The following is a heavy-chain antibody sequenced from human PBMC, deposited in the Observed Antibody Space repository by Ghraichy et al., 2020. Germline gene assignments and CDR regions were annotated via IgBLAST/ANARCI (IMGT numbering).Heavy chain of an antibody. J-gene: IGHJ6*02. CDR2: ISAYNGNT. CDR1: GYTFTSYG. Sequence: ASVKVSCKASGYTFTSYGISWVRQAPGQGLEWMGWISAYNGNTNYAQKRQGRVTMTTDTSTSTAYMELRSLRSDDTAVYYCARYCSGGSCYSESGMDVWGQGTTVTVSS. D-gene: IGHD2-15*01. V-gene: IGHV1-18*01. CDR3: ARYCSGGSCYSESGMDV.